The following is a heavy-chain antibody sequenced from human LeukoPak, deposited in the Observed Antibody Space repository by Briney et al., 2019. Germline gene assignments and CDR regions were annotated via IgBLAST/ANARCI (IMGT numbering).Heavy chain of an antibody. J-gene: IGHJ4*02. CDR2: NYPGDSDT. V-gene: IGHV5-51*01. CDR1: GYSFTSYW. Sequence: RGEPLKISCKGSGYSFTSYWIGWVRQLPGKGLEWMGINYPGDSDTRDSPSFQGQVTISADKSISTAYLQWSSLKASDTAMYYCARRTYYYDSSGYSFDYWGQGTLVTVSS. CDR3: ARRTYYYDSSGYSFDY. D-gene: IGHD3-22*01.